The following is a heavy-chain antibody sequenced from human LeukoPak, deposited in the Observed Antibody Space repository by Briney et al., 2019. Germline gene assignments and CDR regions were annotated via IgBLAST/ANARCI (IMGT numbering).Heavy chain of an antibody. CDR3: AKYDFWSGYLTTNDLFDY. CDR2: ISGSGGST. D-gene: IGHD3-3*01. J-gene: IGHJ4*02. V-gene: IGHV3-23*01. CDR1: GFTFSSYA. Sequence: GGSLRLPCAASGFTFSSYAMSWVRLAPGKRLEWVSAISGSGGSTYYADSVKGRFTIFRDNSKNTLYLQMNSLRAEDTAVYYCAKYDFWSGYLTTNDLFDYWGQGTLVTVSS.